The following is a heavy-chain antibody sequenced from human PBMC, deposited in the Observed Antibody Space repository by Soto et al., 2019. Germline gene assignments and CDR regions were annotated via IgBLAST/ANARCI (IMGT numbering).Heavy chain of an antibody. V-gene: IGHV3-23*01. CDR3: AKGGDGSCSRTSCLFHFDY. CDR1: GFTFSTYA. J-gene: IGHJ4*02. CDR2: ISGSADST. D-gene: IGHD2-2*01. Sequence: EVQLLESGGSLVQPGGSLRLSCAASGFTFSTYAMSWVRQAPGKGLEWVSTISGSADSTFYADSVKGRFSISRDNSKNTLYLQMNSLRVEDTAVYYCAKGGDGSCSRTSCLFHFDYWGQGTLATVSS.